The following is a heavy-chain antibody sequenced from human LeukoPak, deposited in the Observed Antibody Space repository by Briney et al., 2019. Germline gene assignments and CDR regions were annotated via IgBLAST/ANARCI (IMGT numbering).Heavy chain of an antibody. Sequence: GGSLRLSCAASGFTFSSYAMHWVRQAPGKGLEWAAVISYDGSNKYYADSVKGRFTISRDNSKNTLYLQTSSLRAEDTAVYYCARSSGWGVIIIPYYYYGMDVWGKGTTVTVSS. D-gene: IGHD3-10*01. J-gene: IGHJ6*04. V-gene: IGHV3-30*04. CDR2: ISYDGSNK. CDR1: GFTFSSYA. CDR3: ARSSGWGVIIIPYYYYGMDV.